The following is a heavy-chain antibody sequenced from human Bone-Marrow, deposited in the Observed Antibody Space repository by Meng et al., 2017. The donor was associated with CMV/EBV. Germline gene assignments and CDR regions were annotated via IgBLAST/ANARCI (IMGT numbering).Heavy chain of an antibody. CDR3: ARYYYDSGGWGFDP. Sequence: AAGFTFISYWMHSVRQNPGRGLEWVSRINRDGFSTTYADSVKGRFTISRDNAKNTLYLQLNSLRAEDTAVYYCARYYYDSGGWGFDPWGQGTLVTVSS. CDR1: GFTFISYW. CDR2: INRDGFST. J-gene: IGHJ5*02. D-gene: IGHD3-22*01. V-gene: IGHV3-74*01.